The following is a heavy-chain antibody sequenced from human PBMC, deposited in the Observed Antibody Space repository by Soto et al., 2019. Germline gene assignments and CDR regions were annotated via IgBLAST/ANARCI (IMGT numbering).Heavy chain of an antibody. CDR3: AKARGGSTPAPGSY. Sequence: GGSLRLSCAASGFTFGSYARSWVRQAPGRGLEWVSAVSGSGDSTYYADSVKGRFTISRDNSKNTLYLQMNSLGAEDTAVYYCAKARGGSTPAPGSYWGQGSLVTVSS. CDR2: VSGSGDST. V-gene: IGHV3-23*01. J-gene: IGHJ4*02. CDR1: GFTFGSYA. D-gene: IGHD2-15*01.